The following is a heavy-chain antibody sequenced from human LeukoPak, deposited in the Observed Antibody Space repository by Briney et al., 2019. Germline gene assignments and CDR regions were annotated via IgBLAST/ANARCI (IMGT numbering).Heavy chain of an antibody. CDR1: GGSISSHY. J-gene: IGHJ4*02. D-gene: IGHD1-7*01. Sequence: PSETLSLTCTVSGGSISSHYWSWIRQPPGKGLEWIGYIYYSGSTNYNPSLKSRVTISVDTSKNQFSLKPSSVTAADTAVYYCARGVTGTTNDYWGQGTLVTVSS. V-gene: IGHV4-59*11. CDR2: IYYSGST. CDR3: ARGVTGTTNDY.